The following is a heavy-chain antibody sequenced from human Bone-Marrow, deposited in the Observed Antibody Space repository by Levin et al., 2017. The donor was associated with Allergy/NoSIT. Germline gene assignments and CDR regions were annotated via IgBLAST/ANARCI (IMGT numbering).Heavy chain of an antibody. Sequence: GGSLRLSCAVSGFTLNNAWINWVRQAPGKGLEWVGRFKGKTDGGTTDYAAPVKGRFTFSRDDSKNMLYLQMNSLKTEDTAVYYCSTVRYCTSGVCYARFYYYYGMDVWGQGTTVTVSS. D-gene: IGHD2-8*01. J-gene: IGHJ6*02. CDR1: GFTLNNAW. V-gene: IGHV3-15*07. CDR2: FKGKTDGGTT. CDR3: STVRYCTSGVCYARFYYYYGMDV.